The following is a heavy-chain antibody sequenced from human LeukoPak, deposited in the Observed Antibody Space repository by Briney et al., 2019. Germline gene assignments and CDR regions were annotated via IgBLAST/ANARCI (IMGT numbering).Heavy chain of an antibody. D-gene: IGHD4-17*01. Sequence: GGSLRLSCAASGFTFSSYTMHWVRQAPGKGLEWVSSISSSSSYIYYADSVKGRFTISRDNAKNSLYLQMNSLRAEDTAVYYCARDSYGDYERYYYGMDVWGQGTTVTVSS. CDR1: GFTFSSYT. CDR2: ISSSSSYI. V-gene: IGHV3-21*01. CDR3: ARDSYGDYERYYYGMDV. J-gene: IGHJ6*02.